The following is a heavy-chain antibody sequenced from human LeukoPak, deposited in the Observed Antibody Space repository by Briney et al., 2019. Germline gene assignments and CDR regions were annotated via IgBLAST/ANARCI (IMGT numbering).Heavy chain of an antibody. CDR2: VSSSGLNR. Sequence: GGSLRLSCAASGFTFSSYEMNWIRQAPGKGLELISHVSSSGLNRYYADSVKGRFTISRDNSKNTLYLQMNSLRVDDTAVYSCAKAGSGWDEYFDYWGQGTLVTVSS. CDR3: AKAGSGWDEYFDY. V-gene: IGHV3-23*01. CDR1: GFTFSSYE. J-gene: IGHJ4*02. D-gene: IGHD6-19*01.